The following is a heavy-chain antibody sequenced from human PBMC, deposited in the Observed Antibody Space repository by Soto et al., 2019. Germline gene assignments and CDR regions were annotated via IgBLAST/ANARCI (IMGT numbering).Heavy chain of an antibody. CDR3: VQAPPIVVVPAAIGAFDI. CDR1: GFTFSSYA. J-gene: IGHJ3*02. Sequence: GGSLRLSCAASGFTFSSYAMSWVRQAPGKGLEWVSAINGSGGSTYYADSVKGRFTISRDNSKNTLYLQMNSLRAEDTAVYYGVQAPPIVVVPAAIGAFDIWGQGTMVTVSS. D-gene: IGHD2-2*01. V-gene: IGHV3-23*01. CDR2: INGSGGST.